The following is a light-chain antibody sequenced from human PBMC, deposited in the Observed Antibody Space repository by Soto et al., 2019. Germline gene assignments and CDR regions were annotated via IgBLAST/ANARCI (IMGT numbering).Light chain of an antibody. CDR2: EVS. Sequence: QSAPTQPASVSGSPGQSITISCTGTSSDVGGYNSVSWYQQHPGKAPKLMIYEVSNRPSGVSNRFSGSKSGNTASLTISGLRAEDVADYYCSSYTSSDKGVFGTGTKLTVL. CDR3: SSYTSSDKGV. J-gene: IGLJ1*01. V-gene: IGLV2-14*01. CDR1: SSDVGGYNS.